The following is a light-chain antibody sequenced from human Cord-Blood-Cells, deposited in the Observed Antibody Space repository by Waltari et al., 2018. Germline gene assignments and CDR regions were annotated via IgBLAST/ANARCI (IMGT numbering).Light chain of an antibody. V-gene: IGLV2-14*01. CDR3: SSYTSSSTYV. CDR2: EVS. J-gene: IGLJ1*01. CDR1: SSDVGGSNY. Sequence: QSALTQPASVSGSPGQSITTSCTGTSSDVGGSNYVPWYQQHPGKTPKLMIYEVSNRPSGVSNRFSGSKSGNTASLTISGLQAEDEADYYCSSYTSSSTYVFGTGTKVTVL.